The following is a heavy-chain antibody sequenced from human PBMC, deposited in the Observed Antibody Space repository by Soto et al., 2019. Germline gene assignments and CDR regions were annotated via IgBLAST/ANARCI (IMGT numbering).Heavy chain of an antibody. D-gene: IGHD2-15*01. CDR2: ISSSGSTI. J-gene: IGHJ6*03. CDR1: GFTFSDYY. CDR3: ARPLPVVWRYYYMDV. V-gene: IGHV3-11*01. Sequence: GGSLRLSCAASGFTFSDYYMSWIRQAPGKGLEWVSYISSSGSTIYYADSVKGRFTISRDNAKNSLYLQMNSLRAEDTAVYYCARPLPVVWRYYYMDVWGKGTTVTVSS.